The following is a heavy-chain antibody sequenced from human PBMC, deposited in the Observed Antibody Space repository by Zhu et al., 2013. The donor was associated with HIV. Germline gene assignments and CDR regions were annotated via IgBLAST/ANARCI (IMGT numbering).Heavy chain of an antibody. CDR3: ARERIGCSGSSCYFDS. CDR2: INANTGTT. V-gene: IGHV1-2*02. CDR1: GYTFSGYY. Sequence: QVQLVQSGTDVKKPGASVNVSCKVSGYTFSGYYIHWVRQAPGQGLEWMGWINANTGTTIYAQKFQGRVTMTRDTSITTSYMDLNRLIPDDTAVYSCARERIGCSGSSCYFDSWGQGTLVTVSS. J-gene: IGHJ5*01. D-gene: IGHD2-2*01.